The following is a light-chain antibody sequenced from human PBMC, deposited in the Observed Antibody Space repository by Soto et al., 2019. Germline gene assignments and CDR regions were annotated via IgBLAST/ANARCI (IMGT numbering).Light chain of an antibody. CDR3: HQYNNWPQP. CDR2: DAS. Sequence: EVVMAQSPFAVSLYQGERATLSCRSSQSASSSLAWYQQNPGQAPRLLIYDASTRATGVPARFSGSGSGTEFTLTISSLQSEDFAVYYCHQYNNWPQPFGQGTKVDIK. CDR1: QSASSS. J-gene: IGKJ1*01. V-gene: IGKV3-15*01.